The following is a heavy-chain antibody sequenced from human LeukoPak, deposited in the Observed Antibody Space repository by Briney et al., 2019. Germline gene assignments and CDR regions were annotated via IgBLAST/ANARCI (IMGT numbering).Heavy chain of an antibody. CDR1: GGSINNYY. CDR2: IYYSGST. V-gene: IGHV4-59*01. D-gene: IGHD3-22*01. Sequence: SETLSLTCTVSGGSINNYYWSWIRQPPGKGLEWIGYIYYSGSTNYNPSLKSRVTISVDTSKNQFSLKLSSLTAADTAVYYCARHRGSGYPYFDYWGQGILVTVSS. CDR3: ARHRGSGYPYFDY. J-gene: IGHJ4*02.